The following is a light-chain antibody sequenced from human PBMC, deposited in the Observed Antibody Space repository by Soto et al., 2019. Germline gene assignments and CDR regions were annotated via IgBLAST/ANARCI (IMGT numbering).Light chain of an antibody. CDR1: QSVSAW. Sequence: DIQIAQSPSTVSSSVRERFTITCRASQSVSAWLAWYQQKPGTAPKFLMYDVSTLESGVPLRFSGSGSGTEFTLTINSLQPDDFATYYCQSYRNFSWTFGQGTKVDI. V-gene: IGKV1-5*01. J-gene: IGKJ1*01. CDR3: QSYRNFSWT. CDR2: DVS.